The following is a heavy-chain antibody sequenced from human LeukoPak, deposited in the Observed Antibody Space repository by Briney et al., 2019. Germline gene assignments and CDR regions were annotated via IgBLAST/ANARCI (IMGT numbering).Heavy chain of an antibody. J-gene: IGHJ4*02. Sequence: GGSLRLSCAASGFTFSSYGMHWVRQAPGKGLEWVAVIWYDGGNKYYADSVKGRFTISGDNSKNTLYLQMNSLRAEDTAVYYCAKGEAAAGKGTLDYWGQGTLVTVSS. CDR2: IWYDGGNK. CDR1: GFTFSSYG. D-gene: IGHD6-13*01. CDR3: AKGEAAAGKGTLDY. V-gene: IGHV3-33*06.